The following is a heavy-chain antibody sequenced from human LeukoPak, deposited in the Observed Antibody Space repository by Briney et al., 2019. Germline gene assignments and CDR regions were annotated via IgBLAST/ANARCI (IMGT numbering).Heavy chain of an antibody. CDR3: AREXXLRXXX. CDR1: EFTFSXYX. J-gene: IGHJ1*01. CDR2: ISTSPNSI. V-gene: IGHV3-48*03. Sequence: LSCXXSEFTFSXYXXTGVRQAPGXGVGWVSYISTSPNSIYYADAVKARFTIYRDKDKNSLYLQINKLRAEDTAVYFCAREXXLRXXXXG.